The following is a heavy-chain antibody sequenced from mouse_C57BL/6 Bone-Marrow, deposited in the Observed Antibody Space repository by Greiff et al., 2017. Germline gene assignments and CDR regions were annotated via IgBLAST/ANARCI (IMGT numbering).Heavy chain of an antibody. CDR1: GYTFTSYG. Sequence: VQLQQSGAELARPGASVTLSCKASGYTFTSYGISWVKQRTGQGLEWIGEIYPRSGNTYYNEKFKGKATLSADKASSTAYMELRSLTSEDSEVYFCERSSSGNRYAMDYWGQGTSVTVSS. V-gene: IGHV1-81*01. CDR3: ERSSSGNRYAMDY. J-gene: IGHJ4*01. D-gene: IGHD2-1*01. CDR2: IYPRSGNT.